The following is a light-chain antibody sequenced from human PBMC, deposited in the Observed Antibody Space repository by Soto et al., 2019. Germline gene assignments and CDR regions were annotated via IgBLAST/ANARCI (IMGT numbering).Light chain of an antibody. CDR3: VSFTTSRSYV. CDR1: SSDVGAYIF. Sequence: QPVLTQPASVSGSPGQSITISCTGTSSDVGAYIFVSWYQQHPGKAPKLMIYDIINRPSGVSNRFSGSKSGNTASLTISGLQAEDEADYYCVSFTTSRSYVFGTGTKVTVL. J-gene: IGLJ1*01. CDR2: DII. V-gene: IGLV2-14*03.